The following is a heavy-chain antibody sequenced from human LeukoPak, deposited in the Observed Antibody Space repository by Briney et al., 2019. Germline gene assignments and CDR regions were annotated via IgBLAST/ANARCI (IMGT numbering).Heavy chain of an antibody. Sequence: GGSLRLSCAASGFTFSDYYMGWIRQAPGKGLEWVSYISSSGSTIYYADSVKGRFTISRDNAKNSLYLQMNSLRAEDTAVYYCARGDRRANYYYYGMDVWGQGTTVTVSS. CDR2: ISSSGSTI. V-gene: IGHV3-11*01. J-gene: IGHJ6*02. D-gene: IGHD2-15*01. CDR1: GFTFSDYY. CDR3: ARGDRRANYYYYGMDV.